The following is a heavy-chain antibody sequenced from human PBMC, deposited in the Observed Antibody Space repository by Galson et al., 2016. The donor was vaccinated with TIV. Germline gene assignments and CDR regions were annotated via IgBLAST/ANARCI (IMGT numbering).Heavy chain of an antibody. J-gene: IGHJ6*02. Sequence: SLRLSCAASGFSFSRNAMHWVRQPPGRGLEWVAVISYDGTNKYYADSVKGRLTIYRDNSKNTLYLQMNSLRTEDTAVYYCATSTVGENIYYYGMDVWGQGTTVSVSS. CDR2: ISYDGTNK. CDR1: GFSFSRNA. V-gene: IGHV3-30-3*01. CDR3: ATSTVGENIYYYGMDV. D-gene: IGHD1-26*01.